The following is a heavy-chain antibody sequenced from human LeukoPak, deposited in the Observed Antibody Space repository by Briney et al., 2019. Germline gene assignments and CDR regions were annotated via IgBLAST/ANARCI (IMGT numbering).Heavy chain of an antibody. V-gene: IGHV1-69*13. Sequence: ASVKVSCKASGGTFSSYAISWVRQAPGQGLEWMGGIIPIFGTANYAQKFQGRVTITADESTSTAYMELSSLRSEDTAVYYRAPFRGYNYGFDYWGQGTLVTVSS. CDR2: IIPIFGTA. CDR3: APFRGYNYGFDY. D-gene: IGHD5-18*01. CDR1: GGTFSSYA. J-gene: IGHJ4*02.